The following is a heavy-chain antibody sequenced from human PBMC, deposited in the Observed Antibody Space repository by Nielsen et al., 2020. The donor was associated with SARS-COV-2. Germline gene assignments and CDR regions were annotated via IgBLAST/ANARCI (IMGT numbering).Heavy chain of an antibody. J-gene: IGHJ4*02. CDR3: AKGRSSGYG. Sequence: GESLKISCAASRFTFSIYAMRWVRQAPGKGLEWVSSISGSGGSTYYADSVKGRFTISRDNSKNTLYLQMNSLRAEDTAVYYCAKGRSSGYGWGQGTLVTVSS. D-gene: IGHD3-22*01. CDR2: ISGSGGST. V-gene: IGHV3-23*01. CDR1: RFTFSIYA.